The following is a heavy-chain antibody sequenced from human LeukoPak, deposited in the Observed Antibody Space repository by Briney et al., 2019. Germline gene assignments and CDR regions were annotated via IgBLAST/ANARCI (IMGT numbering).Heavy chain of an antibody. J-gene: IGHJ4*02. V-gene: IGHV3-23*01. D-gene: IGHD2-21*01. Sequence: AGGSLRLSCAASGFTFSSYSMRWVRQAPGKGLEWVSGISGSGESTYYADSVKGRSTIFRDNPKNTLYLQMNSLRAEDTALYYCAKRGDSGACNDYWGQGTLVTVSS. CDR2: ISGSGEST. CDR3: AKRGDSGACNDY. CDR1: GFTFSSYS.